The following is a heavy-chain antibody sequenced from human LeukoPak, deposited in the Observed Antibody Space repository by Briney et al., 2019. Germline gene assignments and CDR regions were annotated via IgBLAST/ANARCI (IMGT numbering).Heavy chain of an antibody. CDR2: INQDGSEK. V-gene: IGHV3-7*01. CDR1: GSNLNTKW. CDR3: ADPPSDY. Sequence: PGGSLRLSCAASGSNLNTKWMTWVRQAPGKGLEWVANINQDGSEKYYVDSVKGRFTISRDNAKNSLFLEMSGLRAEDSAVYYCADPPSDYWGQGTLVAVSS. J-gene: IGHJ4*02.